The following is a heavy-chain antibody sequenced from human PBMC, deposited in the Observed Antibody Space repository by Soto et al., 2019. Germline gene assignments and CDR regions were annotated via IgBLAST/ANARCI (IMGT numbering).Heavy chain of an antibody. CDR1: GYSISSGYY. CDR2: IYHSGST. J-gene: IGHJ4*02. CDR3: ARVGVTMIVTYYFDY. D-gene: IGHD3-22*01. Sequence: TSETLSLTCAVSGYSISSGYYWGWIRQPPGKGLEWIGSIYHSGSTYYNPSLKSRVTISVDTSKNQFSLKLSSVTAADTTVYYCARVGVTMIVTYYFDYWGQGTLVTVSS. V-gene: IGHV4-38-2*01.